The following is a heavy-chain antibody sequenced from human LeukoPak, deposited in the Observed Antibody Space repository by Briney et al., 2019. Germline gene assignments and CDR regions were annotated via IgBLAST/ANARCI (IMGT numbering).Heavy chain of an antibody. Sequence: ASVKVSCKASRDTLTDYYMHWVRQAPGQGLEGMGWINPYSGGTNYARKFQGRVTMTWDTSIGTAYMELSTLRSDDTAVYYCAEVVAATGTVALDIWGQGTMVSVSS. CDR2: INPYSGGT. J-gene: IGHJ3*02. V-gene: IGHV1-2*02. CDR1: RDTLTDYY. CDR3: AEVVAATGTVALDI. D-gene: IGHD1-26*01.